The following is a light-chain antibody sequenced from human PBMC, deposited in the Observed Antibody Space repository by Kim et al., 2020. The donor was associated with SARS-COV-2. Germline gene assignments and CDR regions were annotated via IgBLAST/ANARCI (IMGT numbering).Light chain of an antibody. CDR2: AAS. CDR1: QGISSY. Sequence: ASVGDRVTITCRASQGISSYLAWYQQKPGKAPNLLIYAASTLLSGVPSRFSGSGSGTEFTLTISSLQPQDFATYYCQQLNSYPRTFGGGTKVDIK. V-gene: IGKV1-9*01. CDR3: QQLNSYPRT. J-gene: IGKJ4*01.